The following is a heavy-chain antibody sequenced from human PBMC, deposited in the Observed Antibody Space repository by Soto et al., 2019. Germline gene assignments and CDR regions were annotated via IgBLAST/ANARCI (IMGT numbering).Heavy chain of an antibody. D-gene: IGHD1-26*01. V-gene: IGHV3-33*01. CDR3: XRDGVGSTAYFGYFDY. CDR2: IRFDGSNI. Sequence: PGGSLRLSCAASAVTFTGYGMHWVRQAPGKGLEWVAVIRFDGSNIYYADSVKGRFTISRDNARNMLYLQMNSLRAEDTAVYYCXRDGVGSTAYFGYFDYWGLGXXVTVXS. CDR1: AVTFTGYG. J-gene: IGHJ4*02.